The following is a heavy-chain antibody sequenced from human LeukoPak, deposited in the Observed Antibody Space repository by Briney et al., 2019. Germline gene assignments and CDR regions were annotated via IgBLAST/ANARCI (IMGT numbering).Heavy chain of an antibody. J-gene: IGHJ6*02. CDR1: GDSISNYF. CDR2: ISYSEST. Sequence: SETLSLTCSVSGDSISNYFWSSIRQPPGKGLEWNGYISYSESTNYNPSLESRVTISVDTSKNQFSLKLSSVTAADTAVYYCARDRRTPDFYYYCGMDVWGQGTTVTVSS. V-gene: IGHV4-59*01. D-gene: IGHD2-15*01. CDR3: ARDRRTPDFYYYCGMDV.